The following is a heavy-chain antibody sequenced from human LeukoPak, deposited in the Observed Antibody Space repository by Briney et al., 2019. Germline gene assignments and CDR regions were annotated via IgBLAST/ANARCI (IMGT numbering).Heavy chain of an antibody. CDR2: IIPNFGTA. J-gene: IGHJ3*02. CDR3: AREDIVLMAHAFDI. V-gene: IGHV1-69*01. CDR1: GGTFSSYA. Sequence: GASVKVSCKASGGTFSSYAISWVRQAPGQGLEWMGGIIPNFGTANYAQKFQGRVTITADESTSTAYMDLSSLRSEDTAVYYCAREDIVLMAHAFDIWGQGTMVTVSS. D-gene: IGHD2-8*01.